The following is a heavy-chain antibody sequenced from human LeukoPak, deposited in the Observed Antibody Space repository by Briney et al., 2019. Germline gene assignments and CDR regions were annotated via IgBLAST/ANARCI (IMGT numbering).Heavy chain of an antibody. CDR2: IDGDGTTA. D-gene: IGHD3-16*01. V-gene: IGHV3-74*01. Sequence: GGSLRLSCAASGFTFSNYWMHWVRQAPGKGLVWVSRIDGDGTTANYAESVKGRFTISRDNANNTLYLQINSLSAEDTAVYYCYVHHYYYYMDVWAKGPRSPSP. CDR3: YVHHYYYYMDV. CDR1: GFTFSNYW. J-gene: IGHJ6*03.